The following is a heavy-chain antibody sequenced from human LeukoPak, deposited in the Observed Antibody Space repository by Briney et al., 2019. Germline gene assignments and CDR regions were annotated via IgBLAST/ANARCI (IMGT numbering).Heavy chain of an antibody. CDR1: GFTFRSYW. CDR2: INGDGSST. CDR3: ARDTRYGDGYKY. Sequence: GGSLRLSCATSGFTFRSYWMHWVRQAPGKGLVWVSRINGDGSSTSYEDSVKGRFTISRDNAKNTLYLQMKSLRAEDTAVYYCARDTRYGDGYKYWGQGTLVTVSS. V-gene: IGHV3-74*01. J-gene: IGHJ4*02. D-gene: IGHD5-24*01.